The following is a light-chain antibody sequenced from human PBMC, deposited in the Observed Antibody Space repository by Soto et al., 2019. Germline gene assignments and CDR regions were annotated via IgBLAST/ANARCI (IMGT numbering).Light chain of an antibody. J-gene: IGLJ2*01. CDR2: EDN. CDR1: SGSIASNY. CDR3: QSYDSSNHGDVV. Sequence: NFMLTQPHSVSESPGKTVTISCTGSSGSIASNYVQWYQQRPGSAPTTVIYEDNQRPSGVPDRFSGSIDSSSNSASLTISGLKTEDEADYYCQSYDSSNHGDVVFCGGTKVTVL. V-gene: IGLV6-57*02.